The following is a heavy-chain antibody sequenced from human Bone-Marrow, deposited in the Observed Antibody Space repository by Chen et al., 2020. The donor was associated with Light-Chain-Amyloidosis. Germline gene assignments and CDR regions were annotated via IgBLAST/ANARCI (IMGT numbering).Heavy chain of an antibody. CDR2: IWFDGSKK. V-gene: IGHV3-33*01. J-gene: IGHJ4*02. D-gene: IGHD7-27*01. CDR1: GFIFKDYG. CDR3: VRDRTGGLDAFDY. Sequence: QVQLVESGGGVVQPGRSLRLSCAVSGFIFKDYGMHWVRQAPGKGLEWGAVIWFDGSKKYYADSVKGRFTISRDNSKNTLDLEMNSLRAEDTAVYFCVRDRTGGLDAFDYWGQGTLVTVSS.